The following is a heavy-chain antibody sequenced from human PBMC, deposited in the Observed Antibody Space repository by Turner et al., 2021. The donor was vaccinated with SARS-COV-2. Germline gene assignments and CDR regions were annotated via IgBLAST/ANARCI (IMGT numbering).Heavy chain of an antibody. Sequence: QVQLVQSGAEVKKPGASVKVSCKGSGYTLIELSMHWVRQAPGKGLEWMGGFDTEDGEPIYAQKFQGRVTMTEDTSTDTAYMELSSLRSEDTAVYYCATDYAIVEATILDYWGQGTLVTVSS. CDR3: ATDYAIVEATILDY. J-gene: IGHJ4*02. CDR2: FDTEDGEP. D-gene: IGHD1-26*01. CDR1: GYTLIELS. V-gene: IGHV1-24*01.